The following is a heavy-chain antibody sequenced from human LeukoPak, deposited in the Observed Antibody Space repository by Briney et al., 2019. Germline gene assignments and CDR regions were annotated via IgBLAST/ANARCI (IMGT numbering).Heavy chain of an antibody. J-gene: IGHJ4*02. Sequence: SETLSLTCAVSGVPFSNYYGSWVRQSPTKGLEWIGEINHSGYTNYNPSLKSRVTISIDTSKNQFSLMVTSMTAADTGVYYCTRAVAGHPDWGQGTLVTVSS. V-gene: IGHV4-34*01. CDR1: GVPFSNYY. CDR3: TRAVAGHPD. CDR2: INHSGYT. D-gene: IGHD6-19*01.